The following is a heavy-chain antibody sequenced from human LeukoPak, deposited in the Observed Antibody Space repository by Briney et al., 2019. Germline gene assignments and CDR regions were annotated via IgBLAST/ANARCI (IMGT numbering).Heavy chain of an antibody. CDR1: GFTFSDYY. Sequence: GGSLRLSCAASGFTFSDYYMSWIRQAPGKGLEWVSSISSSSSYIYYADSVKGRFTISRDNAKNSLYLQMNSLRAEDTAVYYCARYRAMVSPNYYYYYMDVWGKGTTVTISS. J-gene: IGHJ6*03. CDR2: ISSSSSYI. V-gene: IGHV3-11*06. CDR3: ARYRAMVSPNYYYYYMDV. D-gene: IGHD5-18*01.